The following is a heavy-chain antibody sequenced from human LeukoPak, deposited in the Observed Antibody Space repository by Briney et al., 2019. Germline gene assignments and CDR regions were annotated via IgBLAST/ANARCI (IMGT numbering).Heavy chain of an antibody. D-gene: IGHD4-17*01. J-gene: IGHJ4*02. CDR1: GGFITSGIHW. Sequence: SGTLSLTCTVSGGFITSGIHWWSWARQTPGKGLEWIGEIYQSGTTNYKPSLKSRVTMPLDKSRNLFSLQLSSVTAADTAVYYCATYFYGDYALHYFDYWGQGALVTVSS. V-gene: IGHV4-4*02. CDR3: ATYFYGDYALHYFDY. CDR2: IYQSGTT.